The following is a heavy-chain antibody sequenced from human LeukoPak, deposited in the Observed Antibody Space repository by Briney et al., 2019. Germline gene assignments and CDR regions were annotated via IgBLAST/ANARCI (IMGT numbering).Heavy chain of an antibody. CDR3: ARGGSSGEWFSHLDY. D-gene: IGHD3-3*01. CDR1: GYTFTGYY. J-gene: IGHJ4*02. Sequence: ASVKVSCKASGYTFTGYYMHWVRQAPGQGLEWMGWINPNSGGTNYARKFQGRVTMTRDTSISTAYMELSRLRSDDTAVYYCARGGSSGEWFSHLDYWGQGTLVTVSS. CDR2: INPNSGGT. V-gene: IGHV1-2*02.